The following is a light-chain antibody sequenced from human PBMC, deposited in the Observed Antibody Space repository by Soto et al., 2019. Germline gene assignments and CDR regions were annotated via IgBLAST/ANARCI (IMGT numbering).Light chain of an antibody. CDR3: HQRSNWPPLT. J-gene: IGKJ4*01. Sequence: EIVLTQSPATLSLSPGERATLSCRASQSVGGYLDWYQQKPGQAPRLLIYDASNRASGIPARFSGSGSGTDFTLTISSLEPEDLAAYYCHQRSNWPPLTFGGGTKVEIK. CDR1: QSVGGY. V-gene: IGKV3-11*01. CDR2: DAS.